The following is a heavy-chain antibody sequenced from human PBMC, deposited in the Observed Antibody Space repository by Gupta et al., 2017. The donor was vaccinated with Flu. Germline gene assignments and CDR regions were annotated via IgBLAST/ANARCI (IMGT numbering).Heavy chain of an antibody. J-gene: IGHJ4*02. D-gene: IGHD3-22*01. V-gene: IGHV3-21*01. CDR2: ISSSSSYI. CDR1: GFTFSSYS. CDR3: ARVVGYYDSSGYGDY. Sequence: EVQLVESGGGLVKPGGSLRLSCAASGFTFSSYSMNWVRQAPGKGLEWVSSISSSSSYIYYADSVKGRFTISRDNAKNSLYLQMNSLRAEDTAVYYCARVVGYYDSSGYGDYWGQGTLGTVSS.